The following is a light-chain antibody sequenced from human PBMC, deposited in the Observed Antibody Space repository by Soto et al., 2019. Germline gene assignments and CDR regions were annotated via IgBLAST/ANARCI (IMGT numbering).Light chain of an antibody. V-gene: IGLV2-14*01. CDR3: SSYTGSSISV. CDR1: SSDVGGYNY. Sequence: QPVLTQPASVSGSLGQSITIFCTGTSSDVGGYNYVSWYQQHPGKAPRLMIFEVSDRPSGVSNRFSGSKSGSTASLTISGLQAEDEAVYYCSSYTGSSISVFGGGTKLTVL. CDR2: EVS. J-gene: IGLJ3*02.